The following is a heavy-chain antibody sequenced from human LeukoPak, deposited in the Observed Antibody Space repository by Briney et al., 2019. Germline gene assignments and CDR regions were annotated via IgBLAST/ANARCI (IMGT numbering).Heavy chain of an antibody. Sequence: PSETLSLTCTVSGYSINSGYYWGWIRQPPGKGLEWIAIIYHSGSTYYNPSLKSRVTISVDTSKNQFSLKLSSVTAADTAVYYCARGSYIIGVSYYYYYMDVWGKGTTVTISS. CDR3: ARGSYIIGVSYYYYYMDV. V-gene: IGHV4-38-2*02. CDR2: IYHSGST. CDR1: GYSINSGYY. D-gene: IGHD3-10*01. J-gene: IGHJ6*03.